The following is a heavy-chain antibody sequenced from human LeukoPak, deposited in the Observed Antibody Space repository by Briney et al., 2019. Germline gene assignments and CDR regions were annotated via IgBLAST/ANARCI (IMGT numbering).Heavy chain of an antibody. Sequence: PSETLSLTCTVSGGSISSYYWSWIRQPPGKGLEWIGYIYYSGSTNYNPSLKSRVTISVDTSKNQFSLKLSSATAADTAVYYCARDSSGWYVFDYWGQGTLVTVSS. CDR3: ARDSSGWYVFDY. CDR1: GGSISSYY. D-gene: IGHD6-19*01. J-gene: IGHJ4*02. V-gene: IGHV4-59*01. CDR2: IYYSGST.